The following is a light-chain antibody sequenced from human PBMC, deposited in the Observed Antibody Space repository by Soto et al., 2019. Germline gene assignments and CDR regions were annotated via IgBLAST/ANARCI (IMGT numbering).Light chain of an antibody. V-gene: IGKV4-1*01. CDR2: WAS. CDR1: QSVLYSSNNKNY. CDR3: QQYYSTPYT. J-gene: IGKJ2*01. Sequence: DIVMTQSPDSLAVSLGERATINCKSSQSVLYSSNNKNYLAWYQQKPGQPPKLVIYWASTRESGVPDRFSGSESGTDFTLTISSLQAXXVAVYYCQQYYSTPYTFGQGTKLEIK.